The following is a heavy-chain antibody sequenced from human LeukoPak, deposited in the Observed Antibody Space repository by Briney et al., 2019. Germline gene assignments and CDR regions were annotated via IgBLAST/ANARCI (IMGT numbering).Heavy chain of an antibody. CDR3: ARDAQRGFDYSNSLQF. Sequence: GGSLRPSRAAAGFIFNHFCMHWVRQAPGKGLEWVAVIWSDGTNQFYADSVKGRFTISRDDSGNTVYLQMNSLRPEDTGVYYCARDAQRGFDYSNSLQFWGQGTPVIVST. CDR1: GFIFNHFC. J-gene: IGHJ4*02. CDR2: IWSDGTNQ. D-gene: IGHD4-11*01. V-gene: IGHV3-33*01.